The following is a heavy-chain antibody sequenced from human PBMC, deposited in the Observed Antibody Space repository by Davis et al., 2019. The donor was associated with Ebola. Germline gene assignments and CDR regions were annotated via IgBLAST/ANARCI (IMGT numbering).Heavy chain of an antibody. D-gene: IGHD3-9*01. CDR2: ISSSSSTI. Sequence: GESLKISCAASGFTFSSYSMNWVRQAPGKGLEWVSYISSSSSTIYYADSVKGRFTISRDNAKNSLYLQMNSLRAENTAVYYCARGPYNYDILTGYSEEDYWGQGTLVTVSS. CDR3: ARGPYNYDILTGYSEEDY. J-gene: IGHJ4*02. V-gene: IGHV3-48*04. CDR1: GFTFSSYS.